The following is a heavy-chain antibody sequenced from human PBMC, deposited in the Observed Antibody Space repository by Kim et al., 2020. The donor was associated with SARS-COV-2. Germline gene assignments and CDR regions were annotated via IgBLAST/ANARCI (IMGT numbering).Heavy chain of an antibody. CDR1: GGSFSGYY. J-gene: IGHJ4*02. CDR3: ARGRAAAAGTAPPLDY. V-gene: IGHV4-34*01. Sequence: SETLSLTCAVYGGSFSGYYWSWIRQPPGKGLEWIGEINHSGSTNYNPSLKSRVTISVDTSKNQFSLKLSSVTAADTAVYYCARGRAAAAGTAPPLDYWGQGTLVTVSS. CDR2: INHSGST. D-gene: IGHD6-13*01.